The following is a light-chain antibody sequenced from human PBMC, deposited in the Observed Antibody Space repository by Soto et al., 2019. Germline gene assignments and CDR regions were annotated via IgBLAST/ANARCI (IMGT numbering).Light chain of an antibody. CDR2: DAS. Sequence: EIVLTQSPATLSLSPGERATLSCRASQSVSTYLAWYQQKPGQAPSLLIYDASNRATGIPARFSGSGSGTDFTLTISSLEPEDSAVYYCQQRDSWPLTFGGGTKVDIK. J-gene: IGKJ4*01. CDR1: QSVSTY. CDR3: QQRDSWPLT. V-gene: IGKV3-11*01.